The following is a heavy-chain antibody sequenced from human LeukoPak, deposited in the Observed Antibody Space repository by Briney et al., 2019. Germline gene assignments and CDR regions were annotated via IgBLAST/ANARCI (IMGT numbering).Heavy chain of an antibody. Sequence: GGSLRLSCAASGFTFDDYAMHWVRQAPGKGLEWVSGISWNSGSIGYADSVKGRFTISRDNAKNSLYLQMNSLRAEDTALYYCAKDMRGRYYYDSSGFPYYGMDIWGQGTTVTVSS. J-gene: IGHJ6*02. D-gene: IGHD3-22*01. CDR2: ISWNSGSI. V-gene: IGHV3-9*01. CDR1: GFTFDDYA. CDR3: AKDMRGRYYYDSSGFPYYGMDI.